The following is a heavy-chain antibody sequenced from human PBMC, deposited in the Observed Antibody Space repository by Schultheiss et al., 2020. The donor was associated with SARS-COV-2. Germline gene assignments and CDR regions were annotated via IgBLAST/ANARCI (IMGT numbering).Heavy chain of an antibody. Sequence: GGSLRLSCAASGFTVSSNYMSWVRQAPGKGLEWVSSIREGSSNAYYTDSLQGRSTISRDDAENSLYLQMNSLRIEDTAVYYCAVTWGSTWYYFDSWGQGTLVTVSS. CDR2: IREGSSNA. V-gene: IGHV3-21*01. CDR3: AVTWGSTWYYFDS. CDR1: GFTVSSNY. J-gene: IGHJ4*02. D-gene: IGHD6-13*01.